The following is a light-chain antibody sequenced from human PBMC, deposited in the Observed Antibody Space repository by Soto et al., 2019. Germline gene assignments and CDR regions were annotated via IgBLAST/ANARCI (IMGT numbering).Light chain of an antibody. J-gene: IGKJ1*01. CDR2: DAS. CDR1: QSASNN. Sequence: ILMTQSPATLSVSPGERATLSCRASQSASNNLAWYQQKPGQAPRLLIYDASTRATGIPPRFSGSGSGTECTLTISGLQSEDFAVYYCQQYNYWPPWTFGQGTKVEIK. V-gene: IGKV3-15*01. CDR3: QQYNYWPPWT.